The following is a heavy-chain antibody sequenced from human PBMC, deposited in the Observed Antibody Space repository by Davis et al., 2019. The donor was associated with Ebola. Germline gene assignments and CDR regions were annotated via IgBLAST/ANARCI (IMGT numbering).Heavy chain of an antibody. CDR3: ARGGYSGYDSHFDY. D-gene: IGHD5-12*01. V-gene: IGHV1-18*01. J-gene: IGHJ4*02. Sequence: ASSVKVTRKASGYTLTSYGISWVRQAPGQGLAWMGWISAYNGNTHYAQKLQGRVTMTTDTPKSTAYKELRSLRSDDTAVYYCARGGYSGYDSHFDYWGQGTLVTVSS. CDR1: GYTLTSYG. CDR2: ISAYNGNT.